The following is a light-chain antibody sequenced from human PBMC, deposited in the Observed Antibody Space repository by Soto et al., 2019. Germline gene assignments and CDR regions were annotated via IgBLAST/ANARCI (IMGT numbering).Light chain of an antibody. CDR3: ALFMGNGISV. CDR1: SGSVSTANN. CDR2: STS. Sequence: QAVVTQESSFSVSPGGTVTLTCGLISGSVSTANNPNWYQQTPVQAPRTLIYSTSTRSSRVPDRFSGSILGNKAALTITGAQADDESVYYCALFMGNGISVFGTETKLTVL. J-gene: IGLJ1*01. V-gene: IGLV8-61*01.